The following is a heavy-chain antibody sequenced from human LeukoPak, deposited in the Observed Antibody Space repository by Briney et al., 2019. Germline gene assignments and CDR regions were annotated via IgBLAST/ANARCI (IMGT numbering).Heavy chain of an antibody. J-gene: IGHJ5*02. CDR1: GGSFSGYY. CDR3: ARKTRYCSTGRCNWDA. CDR2: INHSGST. D-gene: IGHD2-15*01. V-gene: IGHV4-34*01. Sequence: NPSETLSLTCAVYGGSFSGYYWSWIRQPPGKGLEWIGEINHSGSTNYNPSLKSRVTISVDTSKNQFSLKLSSVTAADTAVYFCARKTRYCSTGRCNWDAWGQGILVTASS.